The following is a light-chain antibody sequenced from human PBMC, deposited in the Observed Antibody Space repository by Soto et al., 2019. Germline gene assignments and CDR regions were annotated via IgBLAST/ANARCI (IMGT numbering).Light chain of an antibody. CDR1: QTVSSNY. CDR3: QQYGSHPIT. CDR2: GAS. V-gene: IGKV3-20*01. J-gene: IGKJ5*01. Sequence: VLTQSPGTLSLSPGERVTLSCRASQTVSSNYLAWYQQKPGQAPRLLIYGASSRATGIPDRFSGSGSGTDFTLTISRLEPEDVAVYYCQQYGSHPITGGQGTRLEIK.